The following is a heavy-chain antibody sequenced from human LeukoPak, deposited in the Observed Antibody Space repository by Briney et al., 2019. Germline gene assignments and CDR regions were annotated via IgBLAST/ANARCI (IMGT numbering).Heavy chain of an antibody. CDR3: ACALDYYYMDV. CDR1: GGSFSGYY. J-gene: IGHJ6*03. CDR2: INHSGST. V-gene: IGHV4-34*01. Sequence: PSETLSLTCAVYGGSFSGYYWSWIRQPPGKGLEWIGEINHSGSTNYNPSLKSRVTISVDTSKNQFSLKLSSVTAADTAVYYCACALDYYYMDVWGKGTTVTVSS.